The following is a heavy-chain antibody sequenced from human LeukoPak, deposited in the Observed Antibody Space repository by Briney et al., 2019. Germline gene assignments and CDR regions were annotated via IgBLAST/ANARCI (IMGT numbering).Heavy chain of an antibody. J-gene: IGHJ6*02. CDR3: ARVIRRGTYYYYGMDV. CDR1: GYTFTSYG. D-gene: IGHD3-16*01. Sequence: EASVKVSCKASGYTFTSYGISWVRQAPGQGLEWMGWISAYNGNTNYAQKLQGRVTMTTDTSTSTAYMELRSLRSDDTAVYYCARVIRRGTYYYYGMDVWGQGTTVTVSS. CDR2: ISAYNGNT. V-gene: IGHV1-18*01.